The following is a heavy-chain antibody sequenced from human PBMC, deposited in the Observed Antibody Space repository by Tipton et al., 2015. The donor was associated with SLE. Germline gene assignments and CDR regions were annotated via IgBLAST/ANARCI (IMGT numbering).Heavy chain of an antibody. V-gene: IGHV3-49*04. CDR3: TRDQLRGWYYFDY. CDR2: IRSKVYGETT. CDR1: GFTFGGYV. D-gene: IGHD6-19*01. Sequence: SLRLSCTSSGFTFGGYVVSWVRQAPGKGLEWIGFIRSKVYGETTQYAASVKGRFIISRDDSKNIAYLQMNSLTTEDTAVYYCTRDQLRGWYYFDYWGQGTLVTVSS. J-gene: IGHJ4*02.